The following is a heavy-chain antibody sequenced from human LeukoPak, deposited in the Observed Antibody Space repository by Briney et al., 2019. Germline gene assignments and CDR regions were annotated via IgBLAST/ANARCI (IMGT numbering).Heavy chain of an antibody. J-gene: IGHJ5*02. CDR1: GGSFSGYY. V-gene: IGHV4-34*01. D-gene: IGHD6-13*01. CDR2: INHSGST. CDR3: AREIKYSSSPNWFDP. Sequence: SETLSLTCAVYGGSFSGYYWSWIRQPPGKGLGWIGEINHSGSTNYNPSLKSRVTMSVDTSKNQFSLKLSSVTAADTAVYYCAREIKYSSSPNWFDPWGQGTLVTVSS.